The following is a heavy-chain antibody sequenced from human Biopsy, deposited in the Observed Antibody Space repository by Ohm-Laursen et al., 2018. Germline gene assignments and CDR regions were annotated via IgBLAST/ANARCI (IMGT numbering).Heavy chain of an antibody. V-gene: IGHV4-61*08. CDR1: GGSIGGSGAY. J-gene: IGHJ3*01. D-gene: IGHD3-3*01. Sequence: SDTLSPTCTVSGGSIGGSGAYWSWIRQPPGKGQECIGYISDTGTTNYNPSLRGRLAMSVDTSKNQFSLQLTSVTAADTAMFFCARLFRLDDYWNDDPPDGFDVWGQGTMVTVSS. CDR3: ARLFRLDDYWNDDPPDGFDV. CDR2: ISDTGTT.